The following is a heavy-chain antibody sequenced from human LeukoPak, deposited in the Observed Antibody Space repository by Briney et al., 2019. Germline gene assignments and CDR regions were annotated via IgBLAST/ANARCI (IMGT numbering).Heavy chain of an antibody. J-gene: IGHJ4*02. CDR2: IYTSGST. CDR1: GGSISSGSYY. V-gene: IGHV4-61*02. D-gene: IGHD2-2*01. Sequence: SETLSPTCTVSGGSISSGSYYWSWIRQPAGKGLEWIGRIYTSGSTNYNPSLKSRVTISVDTSKNQFSLKLSSVTAADTAVYYCARLSQLLGESFDYWGQGTLVTVSS. CDR3: ARLSQLLGESFDY.